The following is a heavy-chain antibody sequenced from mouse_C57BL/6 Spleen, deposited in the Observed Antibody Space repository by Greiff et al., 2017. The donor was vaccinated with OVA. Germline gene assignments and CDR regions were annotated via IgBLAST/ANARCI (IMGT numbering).Heavy chain of an antibody. CDR2: IRNKANGYTT. CDR1: GFTFTDYY. V-gene: IGHV7-3*01. J-gene: IGHJ3*01. CDR3: ARLRDSDFAY. D-gene: IGHD1-1*01. Sequence: DVMLVESGGGLVQPGGSLSLSCAASGFTFTDYYMSWVRQPPGKALEWLGFIRNKANGYTTEYSASVKGRFTISRDNSQSILYLQMNALRAEDSATYYCARLRDSDFAYWGQGTLVTVSA.